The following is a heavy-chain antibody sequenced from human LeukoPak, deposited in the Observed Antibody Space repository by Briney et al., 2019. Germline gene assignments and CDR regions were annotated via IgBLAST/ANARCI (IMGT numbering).Heavy chain of an antibody. J-gene: IGHJ4*02. CDR2: IYSSGST. CDR1: GVSISTYY. Sequence: SETLSLTCTVSGVSISTYYWSWIRQPPGKGLEWLGYIYSSGSTYYNPSLKSRVTISVDTSKKQFSLKLSSVTAADTAVYYCAREGTTHAGVDQWGQGTLVTVPS. D-gene: IGHD1-14*01. V-gene: IGHV4-59*01. CDR3: AREGTTHAGVDQ.